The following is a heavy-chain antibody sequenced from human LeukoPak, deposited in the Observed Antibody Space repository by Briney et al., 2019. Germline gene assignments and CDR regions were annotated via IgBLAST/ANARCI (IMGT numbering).Heavy chain of an antibody. V-gene: IGHV3-23*01. J-gene: IGHJ4*02. CDR3: AKGLTYAGINFDF. Sequence: GGSLRLSCAASGFTFSSYSMNWVRQAPGKGLEWVSLISGSGDSTYYTDSVKGRFTISRDNSKNTLYLQMSSLRAEDTAVYYCAKGLTYAGINFDFWGQGTPVTVPS. CDR1: GFTFSSYS. CDR2: ISGSGDST. D-gene: IGHD2-2*01.